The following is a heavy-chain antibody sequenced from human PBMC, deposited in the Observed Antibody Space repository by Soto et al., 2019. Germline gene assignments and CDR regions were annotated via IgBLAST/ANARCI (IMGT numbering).Heavy chain of an antibody. Sequence: QVQLVQSGAEVKTPGSSVKVSCKASGGSFNSFSIDWVRQAPGQGLEWMGGIIPMSGRPNYAQRFQGRVTFSADKSTNAVYREANRLTYEDTDVYYCTSRGRESANWFDPWGQGTLVTVSS. CDR1: GGSFNSFS. CDR3: TSRGRESANWFDP. J-gene: IGHJ5*02. V-gene: IGHV1-69*06. CDR2: IIPMSGRP.